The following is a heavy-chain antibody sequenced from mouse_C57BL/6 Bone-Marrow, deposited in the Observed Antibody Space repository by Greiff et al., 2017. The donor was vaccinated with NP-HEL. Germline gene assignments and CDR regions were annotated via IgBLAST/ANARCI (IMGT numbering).Heavy chain of an antibody. CDR3: ARVYYSKSFAY. CDR2: IDPSDSYT. V-gene: IGHV1-69*01. J-gene: IGHJ3*01. Sequence: VQLQQPGAELVMPGASVKLSCKASGYTFTSYWMHWVKQRPGQGLEWIGEIDPSDSYTNYNQKFKGKSTLTVDKSSSTAYMQLSSLTSEDSAVYYCARVYYSKSFAYWGQGTLVTVSA. CDR1: GYTFTSYW. D-gene: IGHD2-5*01.